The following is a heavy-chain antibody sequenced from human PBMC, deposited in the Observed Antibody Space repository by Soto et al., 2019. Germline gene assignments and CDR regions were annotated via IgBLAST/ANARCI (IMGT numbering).Heavy chain of an antibody. Sequence: GGSLRLSCSASGFSFSDYSMNWVRQAPGKGPEWVSSIDSGGRSIYYADSVKGRFTISRDNAQSSLYLQMNSLRVEDTAVYYCAREDDKYSGDWHDWFDPWGQGTLVTVSS. CDR2: IDSGGRSI. CDR3: AREDDKYSGDWHDWFDP. CDR1: GFSFSDYS. J-gene: IGHJ5*02. V-gene: IGHV3-21*01. D-gene: IGHD2-21*02.